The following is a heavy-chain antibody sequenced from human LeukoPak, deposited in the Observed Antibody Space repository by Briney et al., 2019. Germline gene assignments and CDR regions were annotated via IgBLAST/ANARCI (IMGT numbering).Heavy chain of an antibody. D-gene: IGHD1-26*01. Sequence: GGSLRLSCAASGFTFSSYSMNWVRQAPGKGLEWVSYISSSSSTIYYADSVKGRFTIPRDNAKNSLYLQMNSLRAEDAAVYYCARRPSIVGATLDYWGQGTLVTVSS. J-gene: IGHJ4*02. CDR1: GFTFSSYS. CDR2: ISSSSSTI. CDR3: ARRPSIVGATLDY. V-gene: IGHV3-48*01.